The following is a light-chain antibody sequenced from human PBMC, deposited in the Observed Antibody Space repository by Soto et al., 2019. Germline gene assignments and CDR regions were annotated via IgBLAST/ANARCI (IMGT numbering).Light chain of an antibody. Sequence: EIVMTQSPATLSVSPGERATLSCRASQSISSNLAWYQQKPGQAPRLLLYGASTRATGIPATFSGSGSGTEFTLTISSLQSEDFAVYFCQQYNNWPYTFGQGTKLEIK. CDR2: GAS. CDR1: QSISSN. V-gene: IGKV3-15*01. J-gene: IGKJ2*01. CDR3: QQYNNWPYT.